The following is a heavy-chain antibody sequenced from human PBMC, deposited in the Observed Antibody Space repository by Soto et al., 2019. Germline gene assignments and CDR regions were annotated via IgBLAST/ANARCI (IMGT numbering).Heavy chain of an antibody. D-gene: IGHD3-16*01. CDR1: GFTFSSYA. V-gene: IGHV3-30-3*01. J-gene: IGHJ4*02. CDR3: AKDQLRLGENLDF. CDR2: ISYDGSNK. Sequence: GGSLRLSCAASGFTFSSYAMHWVRQAPGKGLEWVAVISYDGSNKYYADSVKGRFTISRDNSKNTLYLQMNSLRAEDTAVYYCAKDQLRLGENLDFWGQGTLVTVSS.